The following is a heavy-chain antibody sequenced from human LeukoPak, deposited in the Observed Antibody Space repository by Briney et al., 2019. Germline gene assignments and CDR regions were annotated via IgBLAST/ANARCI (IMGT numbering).Heavy chain of an antibody. CDR3: ASALYYYDSSGYSLGY. Sequence: SVKVSCKASGDTFSSYAISWVRQAPGQGLEWMGRIIPILGIANYAQKFQGRVTITADKSTSTAYMELSSLRSEDTAVYYCASALYYYDSSGYSLGYWGQGTLVTVSS. CDR2: IIPILGIA. D-gene: IGHD3-22*01. V-gene: IGHV1-69*04. CDR1: GDTFSSYA. J-gene: IGHJ4*02.